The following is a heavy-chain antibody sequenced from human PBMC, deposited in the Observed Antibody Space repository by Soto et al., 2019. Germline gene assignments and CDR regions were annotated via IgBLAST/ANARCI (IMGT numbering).Heavy chain of an antibody. Sequence: ASVKVSCKASGYTFTGYYMHWVRQAPGQGLEWMGWINPNSGGTNYAQKVQGWVTMTRDTSISTAYMELSRLRSDETAVYYCARDSSPGSTSLGIDYWGQGTLVTVSS. D-gene: IGHD2-2*01. CDR3: ARDSSPGSTSLGIDY. CDR1: GYTFTGYY. J-gene: IGHJ4*02. V-gene: IGHV1-2*04. CDR2: INPNSGGT.